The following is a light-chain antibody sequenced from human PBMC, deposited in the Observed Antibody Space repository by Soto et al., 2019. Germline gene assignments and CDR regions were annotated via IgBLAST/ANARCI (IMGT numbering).Light chain of an antibody. J-gene: IGKJ3*01. CDR2: GAS. CDR3: QQYGSSLFT. V-gene: IGKV3-20*01. CDR1: QSVSSSY. Sequence: EIVLTQSPGTLSLSPGERATLSCRASQSVSSSYLAWYQQKPGQAPRLLIYGASSRATGIPDRFSGSGSGTDFTLTISRLEPEDLAVYYCQQYGSSLFTFGLGTKVDIK.